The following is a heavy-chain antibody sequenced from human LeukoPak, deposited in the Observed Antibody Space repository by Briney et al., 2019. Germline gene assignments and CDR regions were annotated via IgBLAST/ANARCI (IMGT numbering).Heavy chain of an antibody. J-gene: IGHJ3*01. D-gene: IGHD7-27*01. CDR1: GFTFSTYG. V-gene: IGHV3-21*06. CDR2: LSGSGRLI. CDR3: ARDLQTGLAFDA. Sequence: PGGSLRLSCSASGFTFSTYGMNWVRQAPGKALEWVSSLSGSGRLIWYAGSVKGRFTISRDNAANSLFLQMNSLRVEDTAVYYCARDLQTGLAFDARGQGTVVAVSS.